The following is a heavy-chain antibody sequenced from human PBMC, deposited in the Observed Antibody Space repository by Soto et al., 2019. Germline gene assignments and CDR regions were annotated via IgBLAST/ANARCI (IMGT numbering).Heavy chain of an antibody. CDR2: MSHSGGT. D-gene: IGHD1-1*01. J-gene: IGHJ3*02. CDR1: GGFVSSGSYY. CDR3: ARVERGTATTVVDAFDI. V-gene: IGHV4-34*01. Sequence: QVQLQQWGAGLLKPSETLSLTCAVYGGFVSSGSYYWSWIRQPPGKGLEWIGEMSHSGGTHFNPSLKSRATISVGTSKNQFSPKMSSVTAADTALYYCARVERGTATTVVDAFDIWGPGTMVTVSS.